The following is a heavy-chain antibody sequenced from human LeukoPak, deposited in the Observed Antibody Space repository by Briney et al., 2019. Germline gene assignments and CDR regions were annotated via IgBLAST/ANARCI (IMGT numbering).Heavy chain of an antibody. J-gene: IGHJ4*01. V-gene: IGHV4-39*01. Sequence: PSETLSLTCTVSGGSISSSSYYWGWIRQPPGKGLEWIGSIYYSGSTYYNPSLKSRVTISVDTSKNQFSLKLSSVTAADTAVYYCARLVVPAAMIDYWGHGTLVTVSS. CDR1: GGSISSSSYY. CDR2: IYYSGST. D-gene: IGHD2-2*01. CDR3: ARLVVPAAMIDY.